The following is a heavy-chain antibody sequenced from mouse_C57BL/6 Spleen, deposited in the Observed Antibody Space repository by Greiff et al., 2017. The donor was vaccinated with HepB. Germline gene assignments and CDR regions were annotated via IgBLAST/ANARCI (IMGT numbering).Heavy chain of an antibody. J-gene: IGHJ4*01. CDR3: ARYPVVATDYYAMDY. Sequence: VQLQQSGPELVKPGASVKISCKASGYTFTDYYMNWVKQSHGKSLEWIGDINPNNGGTSYNQKFKGKATLTVDKSSSTAYMELRSLTSEDSAVYYCARYPVVATDYYAMDYWGQGTSVTVSS. V-gene: IGHV1-26*01. D-gene: IGHD1-1*01. CDR1: GYTFTDYY. CDR2: INPNNGGT.